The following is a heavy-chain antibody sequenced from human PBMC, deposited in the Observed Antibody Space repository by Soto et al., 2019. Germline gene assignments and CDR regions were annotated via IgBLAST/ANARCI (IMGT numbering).Heavy chain of an antibody. J-gene: IGHJ3*02. V-gene: IGHV1-3*01. CDR3: ARSRGYCSGGSCYRYYDSSGYYFLGAFDI. CDR1: GYTFTSYA. Sequence: GASVKVSCKASGYTFTSYAMHWVRQAPGQRLEWMGWINASNDTTNYSQKFQGRVTISADESTSTAYMELSSLRSEDTAVYYCARSRGYCSGGSCYRYYDSSGYYFLGAFDIWGQGTMVTVSS. CDR2: INASNDTT. D-gene: IGHD2-15*01.